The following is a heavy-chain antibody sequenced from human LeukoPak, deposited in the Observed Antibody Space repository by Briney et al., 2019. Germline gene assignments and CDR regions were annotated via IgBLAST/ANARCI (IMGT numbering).Heavy chain of an antibody. CDR2: IGSSGSTV. Sequence: PGGSLRLSCAASGFTFNNYNMNWVRQAPGKGLEWVSYIGSSGSTVYYADSVKGRFTISRDNAKNSLYMQMESLRDEDTAIYYCARDTLEYSNSPDALDIWGQGTMVTVSS. J-gene: IGHJ3*02. CDR1: GFTFNNYN. CDR3: ARDTLEYSNSPDALDI. D-gene: IGHD4-23*01. V-gene: IGHV3-48*02.